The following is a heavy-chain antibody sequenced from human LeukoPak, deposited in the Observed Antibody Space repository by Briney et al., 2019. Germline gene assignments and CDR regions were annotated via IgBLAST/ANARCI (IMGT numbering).Heavy chain of an antibody. D-gene: IGHD1-26*01. CDR3: ATDSRIMGAPGAFDY. CDR1: GGSISSYY. V-gene: IGHV4-4*07. Sequence: PSETLSLTCTVSGGSISSYYWSWIRQPAGKGLKWIGRFYSGSTNYNPSLKSRVTMSVDTSKNQFSLKLSSVTAADTAVYYCATDSRIMGAPGAFDYWGQGTLVTVSS. CDR2: FYSGST. J-gene: IGHJ4*02.